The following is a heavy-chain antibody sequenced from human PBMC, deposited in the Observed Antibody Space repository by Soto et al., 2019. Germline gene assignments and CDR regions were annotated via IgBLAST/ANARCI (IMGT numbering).Heavy chain of an antibody. Sequence: QVQLQESGPGLVKPSQTLSLTCTVSGGSISSGGYYWSWIRQHPGKGLEWIGYIYYSGSTYYNPSLTSRGTISVDTSKNQSSLKLSSVTAADTAVYYCAREGGIVGATAADYWGQGTLVTVSS. CDR1: GGSISSGGYY. V-gene: IGHV4-31*03. D-gene: IGHD1-26*01. CDR3: AREGGIVGATAADY. J-gene: IGHJ4*02. CDR2: IYYSGST.